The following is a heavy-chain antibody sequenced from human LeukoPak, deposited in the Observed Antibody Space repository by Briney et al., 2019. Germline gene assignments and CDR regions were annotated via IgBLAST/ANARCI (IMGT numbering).Heavy chain of an antibody. V-gene: IGHV3-11*04. CDR3: ARDVSNVGLDY. D-gene: IGHD2-8*01. CDR2: ISSSGSTF. CDR1: GFTFSDYY. J-gene: IGHJ4*02. Sequence: GGSLRLSCAASGFTFSDYYMSWIRQAPGKGLEWVSYISSSGSTFFYADSVKGRFTISRDNAKNSLYLQMNSLRAEDTAVYYCARDVSNVGLDYWGQGTLVTVSS.